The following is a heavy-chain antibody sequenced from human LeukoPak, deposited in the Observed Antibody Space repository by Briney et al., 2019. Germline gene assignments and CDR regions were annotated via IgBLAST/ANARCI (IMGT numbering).Heavy chain of an antibody. CDR2: ISAYNGNT. J-gene: IGHJ4*02. CDR1: GYTFTSYG. Sequence: ASVKVSCKASGYTFTSYGISWVRQAPGQGLEWMGWISAYNGNTNYAQKLQGRVTMTTDTSTSTAYMELRSLRSDDTAVYYCARDNYDILTGYYPVEAFDYWGQGTLVTVSS. V-gene: IGHV1-18*01. CDR3: ARDNYDILTGYYPVEAFDY. D-gene: IGHD3-9*01.